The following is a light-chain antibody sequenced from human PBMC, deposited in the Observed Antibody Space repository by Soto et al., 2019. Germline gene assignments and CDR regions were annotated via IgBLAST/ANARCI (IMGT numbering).Light chain of an antibody. CDR2: KVS. CDR3: MQGTHWPPT. CDR1: QSLVHSDGIAY. J-gene: IGKJ1*01. Sequence: DVVMTQSPLSLPVTLGQPASISCRSNQSLVHSDGIAYFSWFQQRTGQSPRGXIYKVSNRDSGVPDRFSGSGSGTDFTLKISRVEAEDVGAYYCMQGTHWPPTFGQGTKVDIK. V-gene: IGKV2-30*02.